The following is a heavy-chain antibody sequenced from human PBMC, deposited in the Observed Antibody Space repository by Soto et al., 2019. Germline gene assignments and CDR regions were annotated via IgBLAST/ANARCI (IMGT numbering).Heavy chain of an antibody. CDR1: GYTFTSYG. CDR2: ISAYNGNT. J-gene: IGHJ4*02. D-gene: IGHD3-22*01. V-gene: IGHV1-18*01. Sequence: VASVKVSCKASGYTFTSYGISWVRQAPGQGLEWMGWISAYNGNTNYAQKLQGRVTMTTDTSTSTAYMELRSLRSDDTAVYYCARDSYDSSGYYFHYWGQGTLVTVSS. CDR3: ARDSYDSSGYYFHY.